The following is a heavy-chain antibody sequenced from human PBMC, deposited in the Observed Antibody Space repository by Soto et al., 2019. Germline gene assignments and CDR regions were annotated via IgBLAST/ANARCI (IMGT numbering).Heavy chain of an antibody. V-gene: IGHV3-30*04. CDR2: ISYDGSQK. Sequence: QVHLVESGGGVVQPGGSLRLSCAASGFTFSIYAMHWVRQAPGKGLEWVAVISYDGSQKYSTESVKGRFTISRDNSRSTLFLQMDSLRTADTAVYYFASISHFRPVIQAPAAAGRRDATFDIWGPGTLVSVSS. CDR3: ASISHFRPVIQAPAAAGRRDATFDI. D-gene: IGHD6-13*01. J-gene: IGHJ3*02. CDR1: GFTFSIYA.